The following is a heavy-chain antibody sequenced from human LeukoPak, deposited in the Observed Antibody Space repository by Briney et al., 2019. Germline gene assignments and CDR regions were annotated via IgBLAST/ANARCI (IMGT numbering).Heavy chain of an antibody. J-gene: IGHJ6*03. D-gene: IGHD6-13*01. V-gene: IGHV5-51*01. CDR2: IYPGDSDT. CDR1: GYIFTNYW. Sequence: GESLKISCQASGYIFTNYWIGWVRQMPGKGLEWMGIIYPGDSDTRYSPSFQGQVTISADKSISTAYLQWSSLKASDTAMYYCVSSSWGDYYMDVWGKGTTVTVSS. CDR3: VSSSWGDYYMDV.